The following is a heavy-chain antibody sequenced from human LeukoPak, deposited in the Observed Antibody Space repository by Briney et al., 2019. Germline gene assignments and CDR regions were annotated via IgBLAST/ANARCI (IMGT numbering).Heavy chain of an antibody. Sequence: GGSLRLSCAASGFTVNYSYMSWVRQAPGMGLEWVSAFYSGGTTYYADSVKGRFTISRDNSKNTLYLQMNSLRAGDTAVYYCAKDLNFWSGYYTLDYWGQGTLVTVSS. J-gene: IGHJ4*02. CDR2: FYSGGTT. CDR1: GFTVNYSY. V-gene: IGHV3-66*01. D-gene: IGHD3-3*01. CDR3: AKDLNFWSGYYTLDY.